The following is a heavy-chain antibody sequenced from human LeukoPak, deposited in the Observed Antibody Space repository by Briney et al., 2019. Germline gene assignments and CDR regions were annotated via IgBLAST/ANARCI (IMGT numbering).Heavy chain of an antibody. V-gene: IGHV1-8*01. CDR2: VNPNSGNT. Sequence: AASEKVSYKASGYTFTTYDINWVRQATGQGLEWMGWVNPNSGNTAYAQKFQGRVTMTRNTSISTAYMELSSLRSEDTAVYYCVRYYYYGMDVWGQGTAVTVSS. CDR3: VRYYYYGMDV. CDR1: GYTFTTYD. J-gene: IGHJ6*02.